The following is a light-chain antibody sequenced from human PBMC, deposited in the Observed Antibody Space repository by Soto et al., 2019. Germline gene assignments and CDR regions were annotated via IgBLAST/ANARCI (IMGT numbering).Light chain of an antibody. V-gene: IGLV3-21*02. CDR1: NIDAER. CDR3: HVCDTSIDPHAI. J-gene: IGLJ1*01. Sequence: SYVVTQPPSVSVAPGQTARITCGGSNIDAERVHWYQQKSGQAPVLVVYDGRDRPSGIPERFSGSNTGNTATLTISRVEAGDEADYYCHVCDTSIDPHAIFGPGTKVTVL. CDR2: DGR.